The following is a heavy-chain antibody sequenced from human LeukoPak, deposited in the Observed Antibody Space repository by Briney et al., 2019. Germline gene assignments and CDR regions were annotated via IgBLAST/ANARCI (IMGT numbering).Heavy chain of an antibody. D-gene: IGHD2-2*01. CDR2: INPSGGDT. J-gene: IGHJ6*02. V-gene: IGHV1-46*01. CDR1: GYTFTGYY. CDR3: ARGCRVVPGVHNVGMTSYYNGMDV. Sequence: AASVKVSCKASGYTFTGYYMHWVRQAPGQGLEWMGIINPSGGDTSYAQKFQGRVTTTRDPSTSTVYMEVVSLRPEDTAVYYCARGCRVVPGVHNVGMTSYYNGMDVWGQGTTVTVSS.